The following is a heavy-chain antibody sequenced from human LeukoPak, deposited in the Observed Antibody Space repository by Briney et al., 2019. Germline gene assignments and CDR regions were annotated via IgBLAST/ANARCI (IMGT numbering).Heavy chain of an antibody. CDR2: IYYSRST. Sequence: SETLSLTCTVSGGSISSYYWSWIRQPPGKGLEWIGYIYYSRSTNYNPSLKSRVTISVDTSKNQFSLKLSSVTAADTAVYYCARNPSVLRFLEWPGYYMDVWGKGTTVTVSS. D-gene: IGHD3-3*01. V-gene: IGHV4-59*01. J-gene: IGHJ6*03. CDR1: GGSISSYY. CDR3: ARNPSVLRFLEWPGYYMDV.